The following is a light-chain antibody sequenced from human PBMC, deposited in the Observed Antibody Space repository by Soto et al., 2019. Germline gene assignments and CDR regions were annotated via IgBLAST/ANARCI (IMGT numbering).Light chain of an antibody. CDR1: NIGSKS. Sequence: SYELTQPPSVSVAPGKTARITCGGTNIGSKSVHWYQQKPGQAPVLVIYYDSDRPSGIPERFSGSNSGNTATLTISRVEAGDEADYYCQVWDSSSDLHVVFGGGTKVTVL. CDR2: YDS. J-gene: IGLJ2*01. V-gene: IGLV3-21*04. CDR3: QVWDSSSDLHVV.